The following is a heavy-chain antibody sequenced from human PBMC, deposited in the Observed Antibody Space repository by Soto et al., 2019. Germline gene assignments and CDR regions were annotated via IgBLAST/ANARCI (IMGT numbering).Heavy chain of an antibody. V-gene: IGHV4-59*01. D-gene: IGHD5-12*01. J-gene: IGHJ4*02. CDR2: IYYSGST. Sequence: SETLSLTCTVSGGSISRYYWSWIRQPPGKGLEWIGYIYYSGSTNYNPSLKSRVTISVDTSKNQFSLKLSSVTAADTAVYYCARNGPIVATAYSFDYWGQGTLVTVSS. CDR3: ARNGPIVATAYSFDY. CDR1: GGSISRYY.